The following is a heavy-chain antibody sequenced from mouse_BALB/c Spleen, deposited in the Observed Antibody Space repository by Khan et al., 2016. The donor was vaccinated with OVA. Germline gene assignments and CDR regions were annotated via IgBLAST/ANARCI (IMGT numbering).Heavy chain of an antibody. J-gene: IGHJ3*01. CDR3: ARSNYGNFAY. V-gene: IGHV5-9*03. D-gene: IGHD2-1*01. CDR1: GFTFSSYT. CDR2: ISSGGDNT. Sequence: EVELVESGGGLVKPGGSLKLSCAASGFTFSSYTMSWIRQTPEKRLEWVATISSGGDNTYYPDSVKGRFNISRDNAKNNLFLQWSRLRSEDTALYYCARSNYGNFAYWGQGTLVTVSA.